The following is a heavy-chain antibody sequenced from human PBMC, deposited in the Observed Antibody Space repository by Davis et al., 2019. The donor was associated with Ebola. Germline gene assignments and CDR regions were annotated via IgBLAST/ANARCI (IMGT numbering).Heavy chain of an antibody. CDR1: GFTFSTYA. J-gene: IGHJ4*02. D-gene: IGHD6-19*01. V-gene: IGHV3-23*01. CDR2: IGTSGDP. Sequence: GESLKISCAASGFTFSTYAMSWVRQAPGKGLEWVSTIGTSGDPYYANSVRGRLTISRDNSRSTLFLQMNSLTAEDTAIYHCAKHYSSGWYFPDYWGRGTLVTVSS. CDR3: AKHYSSGWYFPDY.